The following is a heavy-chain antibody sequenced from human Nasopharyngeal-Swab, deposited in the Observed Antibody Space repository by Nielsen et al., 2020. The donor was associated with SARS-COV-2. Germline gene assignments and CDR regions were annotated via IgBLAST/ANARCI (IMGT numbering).Heavy chain of an antibody. CDR1: GDSVSSSSAA. V-gene: IGHV6-1*01. CDR3: ARARGAYGDYYYYYYTDV. D-gene: IGHD4-17*01. J-gene: IGHJ6*03. CDR2: TYYRSKWYN. Sequence: SQTLSLTSAISGDSVSSSSAAWNWIRPSPSRGLEWLGRTYYRSKWYNDYAVSVKSRITINPDTSKNQFSLHLNTVTPEDTAVYDCARARGAYGDYYYYYYTDVWGKGTTVTVSS.